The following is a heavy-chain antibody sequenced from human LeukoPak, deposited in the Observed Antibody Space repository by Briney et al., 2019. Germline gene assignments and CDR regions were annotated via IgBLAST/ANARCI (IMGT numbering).Heavy chain of an antibody. CDR2: ISSTLISI. V-gene: IGHV3-48*04. CDR1: GFNFSTYN. CDR3: ARVGRDGYYLKGFDI. J-gene: IGHJ3*02. D-gene: IGHD5-24*01. Sequence: GGPLRLSCAASGFNFSTYNMNWVRQAPGKGLESISYISSTLISIYNADSVKGRFTISRDNAKNSLYLQMNSLRAEDTAVYYCARVGRDGYYLKGFDIWGQGTMVTVSS.